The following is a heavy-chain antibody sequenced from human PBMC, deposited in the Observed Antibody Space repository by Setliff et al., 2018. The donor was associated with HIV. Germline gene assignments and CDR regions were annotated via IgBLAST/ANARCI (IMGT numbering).Heavy chain of an antibody. CDR3: AREMPMIYWYFDL. D-gene: IGHD3-22*01. CDR2: ISYDGRNK. CDR1: EFPFSSHT. V-gene: IGHV3-30*04. Sequence: AGGSLRLSCAASEFPFSSHTMHWVRQAPGKGLEWVGVISYDGRNKYYADSVRGRFTISRDNSKNTLYLQMNSLRTEDTAVYYCAREMPMIYWYFDLWGRGTLVTVSS. J-gene: IGHJ2*01.